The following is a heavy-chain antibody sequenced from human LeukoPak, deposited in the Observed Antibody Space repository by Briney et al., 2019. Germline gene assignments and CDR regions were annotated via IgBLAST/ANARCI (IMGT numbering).Heavy chain of an antibody. Sequence: SETLSLTCTVSGGSISSGGYFWSWIRQHPGKGLGWIGYIYYSGSTYYNPSLKSRVTISVDTSKNQFSLKLSSVTAADTAVYYCARGHNYDYVWGSYRYKVDWFDPWGQGTLVTVSS. V-gene: IGHV4-31*03. CDR1: GGSISSGGYF. CDR2: IYYSGST. D-gene: IGHD3-16*02. CDR3: ARGHNYDYVWGSYRYKVDWFDP. J-gene: IGHJ5*02.